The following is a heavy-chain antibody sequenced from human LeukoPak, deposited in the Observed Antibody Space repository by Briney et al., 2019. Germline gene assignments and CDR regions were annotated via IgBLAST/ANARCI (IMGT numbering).Heavy chain of an antibody. Sequence: ASVKVSCKASGYXFTGYYMHWVRQAPGQGREWMGRINPNSGGTNYAQEFQGRVTMTRDTSISTAYMELSRLRSDDTAVYYCASSPYCYDSSGYYYHLTGFDYWGQGTLVTVSS. J-gene: IGHJ4*02. CDR1: GYXFTGYY. CDR3: ASSPYCYDSSGYYYHLTGFDY. D-gene: IGHD3-22*01. CDR2: INPNSGGT. V-gene: IGHV1-2*06.